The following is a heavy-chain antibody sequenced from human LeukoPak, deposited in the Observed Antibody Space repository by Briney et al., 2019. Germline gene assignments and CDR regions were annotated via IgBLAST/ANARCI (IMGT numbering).Heavy chain of an antibody. D-gene: IGHD3-3*01. CDR2: IYHSGST. CDR3: TGNGYYSLEY. J-gene: IGHJ4*02. CDR1: GGSISSTNW. Sequence: SETLSLTCAVSGGSISSTNWWSWVRQPPGKGLEWIGEIYHSGSTNYNPSLKSRVIISVDKSKNQSSLKLSSVTAADTAVYYCTGNGYYSLEYWGQGTLVTVSS. V-gene: IGHV4-4*02.